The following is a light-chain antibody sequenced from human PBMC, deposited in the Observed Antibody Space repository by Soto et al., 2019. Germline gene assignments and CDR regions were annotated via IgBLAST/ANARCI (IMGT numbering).Light chain of an antibody. Sequence: QSALTQPRSVSGSPGQSVTISCTGTSSDVGGYNYVSWYQQHPGKAPKLMIYDVSKRPSGVPDRFSSSKSGNTASLTISGLQAEDGADYYYCSYAGSNTLIGGGTKLTVL. CDR3: CSYAGSNTL. V-gene: IGLV2-11*01. CDR1: SSDVGGYNY. CDR2: DVS. J-gene: IGLJ2*01.